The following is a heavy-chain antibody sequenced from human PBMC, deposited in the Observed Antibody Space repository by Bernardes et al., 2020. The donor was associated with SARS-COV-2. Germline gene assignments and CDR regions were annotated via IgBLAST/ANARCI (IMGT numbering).Heavy chain of an antibody. Sequence: VGSLRLSCAASGFTFSSYDMHWVRQATGKGLEWVSAIGTAGDTYYPGSVKGRFTISRENAKNSLYLQMNSLRAGDTAVYYCARDLKVTTKRSYYYYGMDVWGQGTTVTVSS. CDR2: IGTAGDT. J-gene: IGHJ6*02. D-gene: IGHD4-17*01. CDR1: GFTFSSYD. V-gene: IGHV3-13*01. CDR3: ARDLKVTTKRSYYYYGMDV.